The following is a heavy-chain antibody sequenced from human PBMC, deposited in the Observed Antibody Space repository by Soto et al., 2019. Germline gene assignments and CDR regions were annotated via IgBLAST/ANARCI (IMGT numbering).Heavy chain of an antibody. J-gene: IGHJ4*02. D-gene: IGHD5-18*01. CDR3: ARGVKIQLWSAFDY. CDR2: IIPILGIA. V-gene: IGHV1-69*02. CDR1: GGTFSSYT. Sequence: QVQLVQSGAEVKKPGSSVKVSCKASGGTFSSYTISWVRQAPGQGLEWMGRIIPILGIANYAQKFQGRVTITADKSTSTAYMDLSSLRSEDTAVYYCARGVKIQLWSAFDYWGQGTLVTVSS.